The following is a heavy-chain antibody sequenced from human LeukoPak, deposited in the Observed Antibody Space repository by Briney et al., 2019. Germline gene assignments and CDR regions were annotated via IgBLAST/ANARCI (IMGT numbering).Heavy chain of an antibody. CDR1: GFTFNNNA. D-gene: IGHD2-2*01. CDR2: INGGGDAT. J-gene: IGHJ3*01. CDR3: ARCTASCYANAFDV. Sequence: PGGSLRLSCATSGFTFNNNAMSWVRQAPGKGLEWGSAINGGGDATEYADSVKGRFTISRDNSKNTLYLQMNSLRPDDTAVYYCARCTASCYANAFDVWGQGTLLTVSS. V-gene: IGHV3-23*01.